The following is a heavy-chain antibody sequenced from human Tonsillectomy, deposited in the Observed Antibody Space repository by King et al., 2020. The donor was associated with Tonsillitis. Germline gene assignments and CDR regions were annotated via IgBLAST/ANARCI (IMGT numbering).Heavy chain of an antibody. CDR2: ITYDGSNQ. CDR1: GFTFNTYA. Sequence: VQLVESGGGVVQPGRSLRLSCAASGFTFNTYAMHWVRQAPGKGLEWVAAITYDGSNQYYLDSVKGRFAISRDNSKNTVYLQMHSLRTQDTAVYYCATLGVPDYFDYWGQGTLVTVSS. J-gene: IGHJ4*02. CDR3: ATLGVPDYFDY. V-gene: IGHV3-30*09. D-gene: IGHD3-16*01.